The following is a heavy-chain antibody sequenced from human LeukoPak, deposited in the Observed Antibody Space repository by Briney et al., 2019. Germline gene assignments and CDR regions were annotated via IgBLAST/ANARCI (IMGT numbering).Heavy chain of an antibody. D-gene: IGHD5-24*01. V-gene: IGHV7-4-1*02. CDR3: AREGWLQTPNWFDP. J-gene: IGHJ5*02. CDR2: INTNTGNP. Sequence: WINTNTGNPTYAQGFTGRFVFSLDTSVSTAYLQISSLKAEDTAVYYCAREGWLQTPNWFDPWGQGTLVTVSS.